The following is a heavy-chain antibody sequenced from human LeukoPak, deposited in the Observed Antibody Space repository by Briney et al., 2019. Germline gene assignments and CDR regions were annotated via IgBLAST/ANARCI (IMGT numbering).Heavy chain of an antibody. V-gene: IGHV3-13*01. D-gene: IGHD3-22*01. J-gene: IGHJ3*01. Sequence: GGSLRLSCFASGFSLSNSIIHRVRLPTGKGLEWVSGIGVEGNTHYLDSLRGRFTISRENAGNSVHLQMNSLTAGDTAIYYCVREDYSSGRAPAFNVWGQGTTVTVSS. CDR1: GFSLSNSI. CDR3: VREDYSSGRAPAFNV. CDR2: IGVEGNT.